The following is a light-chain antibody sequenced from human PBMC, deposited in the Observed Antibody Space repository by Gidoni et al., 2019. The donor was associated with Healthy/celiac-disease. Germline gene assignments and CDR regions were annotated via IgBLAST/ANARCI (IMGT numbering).Light chain of an antibody. Sequence: DIVLTQSPATLSLSPGERATLTCRASQSVSSCLAWYQQKPGQAPRLLIYDASSRATGIPARFSGSGSGTDFTLTISSLEPEDFAVYYCQQRSNWPYTFGQXTKLEIK. CDR3: QQRSNWPYT. V-gene: IGKV3-11*01. J-gene: IGKJ2*01. CDR2: DAS. CDR1: QSVSSC.